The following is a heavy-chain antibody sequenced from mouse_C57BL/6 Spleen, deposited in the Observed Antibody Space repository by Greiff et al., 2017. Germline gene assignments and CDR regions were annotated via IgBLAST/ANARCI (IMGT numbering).Heavy chain of an antibody. CDR3: ARGGSSPYYFDY. Sequence: VKLMESGAELVKPGASVKLSCKASGYTFTSYWMHWVKQRPGQGLEWIGMIHPNSGSTNYNEKFKSKATLTVDKSSSTAYMQLSSLTSEDSAVYYCARGGSSPYYFDYWGQGTTLTVSS. D-gene: IGHD1-1*01. CDR1: GYTFTSYW. CDR2: IHPNSGST. V-gene: IGHV1-64*01. J-gene: IGHJ2*01.